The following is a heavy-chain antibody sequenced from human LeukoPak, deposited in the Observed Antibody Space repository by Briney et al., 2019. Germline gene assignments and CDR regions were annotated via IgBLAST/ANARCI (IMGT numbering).Heavy chain of an antibody. CDR3: AKAVAGDIEYFQH. J-gene: IGHJ1*01. D-gene: IGHD6-19*01. CDR2: ISGSGGST. V-gene: IGHV3-23*01. Sequence: GGSLRLSCAASGFTFSSYAMSWVRQALGKGLEWVSAISGSGGSTYYADSVKGRFTISRDNSKNTLYLQMNSLRAEDTAVYYCAKAVAGDIEYFQHWGQGTLVTVSS. CDR1: GFTFSSYA.